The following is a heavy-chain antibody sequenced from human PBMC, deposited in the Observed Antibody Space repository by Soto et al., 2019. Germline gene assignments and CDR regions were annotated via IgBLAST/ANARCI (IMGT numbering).Heavy chain of an antibody. V-gene: IGHV1-69*06. CDR2: IIPLHNTS. D-gene: IGHD1-1*01. CDR3: AIWSHWNPLYSRGMDV. CDR1: GGAFTNFG. Sequence: QVQLLQSGAEVKKPGSSVKVSCKVSGGAFTNFGLNWVRHVPGQGLEWLGGIIPLHNTSNYSLKLLGRGSVTADITSSTVYMHLGGLTSYDTATYFRAIWSHWNPLYSRGMDVGGQGTTVTVPS. J-gene: IGHJ6*02.